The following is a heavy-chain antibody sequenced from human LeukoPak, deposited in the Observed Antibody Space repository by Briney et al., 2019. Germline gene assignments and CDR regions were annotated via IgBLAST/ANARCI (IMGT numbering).Heavy chain of an antibody. J-gene: IGHJ4*02. V-gene: IGHV3-33*06. D-gene: IGHD5/OR15-5a*01. CDR2: IWYDGSNK. CDR3: AKDLPHFDY. Sequence: PGGSLRLSCAASGFTFSSYGMHWVRQAPGKGLEWVAVIWYDGSNKYYADSVKGRFTISRDNSKNTLYLQMNSLRAEDTAIYYCAKDLPHFDYWGQGTLVTVSS. CDR1: GFTFSSYG.